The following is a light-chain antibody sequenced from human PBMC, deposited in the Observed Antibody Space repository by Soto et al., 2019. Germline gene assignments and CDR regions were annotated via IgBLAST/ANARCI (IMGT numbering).Light chain of an antibody. CDR1: ISDVGGYNY. V-gene: IGLV2-11*01. Sequence: QSALTQPRSVSGSPGQSVTISCTGTISDVGGYNYVSWYQQHPGKAPKLMIYDVSKRPSGVPDRFSGSKSGNTASLTISGLQAEDEADYYCCSYAGSYGVVVGGGTKLTVL. CDR3: CSYAGSYGVV. CDR2: DVS. J-gene: IGLJ2*01.